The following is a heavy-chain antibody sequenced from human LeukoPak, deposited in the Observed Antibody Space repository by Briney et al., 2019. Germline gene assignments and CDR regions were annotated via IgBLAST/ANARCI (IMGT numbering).Heavy chain of an antibody. D-gene: IGHD5-24*01. V-gene: IGHV6-1*01. CDR1: GDSVSNKNTA. Sequence: SQTLSLTCAISGDSVSNKNTAWNWIRQSPSRGLEWLGRTYYRSKWHNTYAASVKSRITINPDTSKNQFSLQLNSVTPDDAAVYYCARGRDAYQKAFHYWGQGTLVTVSS. CDR2: TYYRSKWHN. J-gene: IGHJ4*02. CDR3: ARGRDAYQKAFHY.